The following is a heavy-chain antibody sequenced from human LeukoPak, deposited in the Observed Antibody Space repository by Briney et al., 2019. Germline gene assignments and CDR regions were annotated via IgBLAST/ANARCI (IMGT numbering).Heavy chain of an antibody. Sequence: GGSLRLSCAASGFTFSNYAMTWVRQAPGKGLAWVSCISASGHSTYYVDSVKGRFTISRDNSKSTLYLQMNSLRAEDTAIYYCAKAHGGYAFDMWGQGTMVTVSS. D-gene: IGHD3-10*01. V-gene: IGHV3-23*01. CDR3: AKAHGGYAFDM. J-gene: IGHJ3*02. CDR2: ISASGHST. CDR1: GFTFSNYA.